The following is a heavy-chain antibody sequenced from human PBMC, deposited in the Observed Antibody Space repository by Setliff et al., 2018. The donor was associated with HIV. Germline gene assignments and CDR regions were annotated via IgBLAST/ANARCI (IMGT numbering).Heavy chain of an antibody. J-gene: IGHJ6*03. V-gene: IGHV1-46*01. CDR1: GYSFTAYQ. Sequence: GASVKVSCKTFGYSFTAYQMHWLRQAPGQGLEWMGIINPSGGSTTYAQKFQGRVTMTRDTSTSTVYMELSSLRSEDTAVYYCARDAFDYTAYYYSYMDVWGKGTTVTVSS. CDR3: ARDAFDYTAYYYSYMDV. CDR2: INPSGGST. D-gene: IGHD4-4*01.